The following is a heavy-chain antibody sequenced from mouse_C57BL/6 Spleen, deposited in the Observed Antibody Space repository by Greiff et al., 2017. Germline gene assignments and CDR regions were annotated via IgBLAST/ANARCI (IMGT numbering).Heavy chain of an antibody. V-gene: IGHV3-6*01. J-gene: IGHJ2*01. CDR2: ISYDGSN. D-gene: IGHD1-1*01. Sequence: EVQLQESGPGLVKPSQSLSLTCSVTGYSITSGYYWNWIRQFPGNKLEWMGYISYDGSNNYNPSLKNLISITRDTSKNQFFLKLNSVTTEDTATYYCARGYGSSYGYFDYWGQGTTLTVSS. CDR3: ARGYGSSYGYFDY. CDR1: GYSITSGYY.